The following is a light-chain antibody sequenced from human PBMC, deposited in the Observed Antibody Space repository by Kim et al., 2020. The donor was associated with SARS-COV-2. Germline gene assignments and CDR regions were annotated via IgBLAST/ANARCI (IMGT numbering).Light chain of an antibody. V-gene: IGLV2-8*01. CDR2: EVS. J-gene: IGLJ1*01. CDR3: SSYAGSNSYV. CDR1: SSDVGGSNY. Sequence: QSALTQPPSASGSPGQSVTISCTGTSSDVGGSNYVSWYQQHPGKVPKVMIYEVSKRPSGVPDRFSGSKSGNTASLTVSGLQAEDEADYYCSSYAGSNSYVFGTGTKVTVL.